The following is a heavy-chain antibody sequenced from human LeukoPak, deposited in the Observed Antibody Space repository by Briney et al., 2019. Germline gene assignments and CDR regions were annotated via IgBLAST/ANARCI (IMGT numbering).Heavy chain of an antibody. CDR3: AREMSLTMVRGEDYYYYYMDV. Sequence: ASVNVSCKASGYTFTGYYMHWVRQAPGQGLEWMGWINPNSGGTNYAQKFQGRVTTTRDTSISTAYMGLSRLRSDDTAVYYCAREMSLTMVRGEDYYYYYMDVWGKGTTVTVSS. CDR1: GYTFTGYY. D-gene: IGHD3-10*01. CDR2: INPNSGGT. V-gene: IGHV1-2*02. J-gene: IGHJ6*03.